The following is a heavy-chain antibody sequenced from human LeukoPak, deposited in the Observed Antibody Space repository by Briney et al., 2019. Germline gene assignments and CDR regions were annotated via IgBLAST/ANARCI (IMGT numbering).Heavy chain of an antibody. CDR2: MNPNSGNT. J-gene: IGHJ6*02. CDR1: GYTFTSYD. V-gene: IGHV1-8*01. Sequence: ASVKVSCKASGYTFTSYDINWVRQATGQGLEWMGWMNPNSGNTGYAQKFQGRVTITRDTSASTAYMELSSLRSEDTAVYYCARDRGYYYDSSGYYGMDVWGQGTTVTVSS. CDR3: ARDRGYYYDSSGYYGMDV. D-gene: IGHD3-22*01.